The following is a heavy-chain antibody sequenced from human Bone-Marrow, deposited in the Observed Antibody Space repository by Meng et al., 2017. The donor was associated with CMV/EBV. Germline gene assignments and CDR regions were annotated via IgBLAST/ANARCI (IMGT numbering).Heavy chain of an antibody. D-gene: IGHD3-16*01. V-gene: IGHV1-2*06. CDR3: ARIEGGFSTLGD. CDR2: ISPVSGGT. CDR1: GYTFSDYY. J-gene: IGHJ4*02. Sequence: SCQASGYTFSDYYIPWVRQAPGQGLEWMGRISPVSGGTIYAQKFQGRVTMTSDPSITTAYMDLSGLTSDDMAVYYCARIEGGFSTLGDWGQGTLVTVSS.